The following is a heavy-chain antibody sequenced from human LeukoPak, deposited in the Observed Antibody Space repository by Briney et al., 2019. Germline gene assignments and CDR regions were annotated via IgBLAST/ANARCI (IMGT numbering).Heavy chain of an antibody. V-gene: IGHV3-30*02. J-gene: IGHJ4*02. Sequence: GGSLRLSCAASGFTFSDYGMHWVRQAPGKGLEWVAFIRYDGSNKYYADSVKGRFTISRDNSKSTLYLQMNSLRAEDTAVYYCAKDPQRSSGYYYEVDYWGQGTLVTVSS. CDR2: IRYDGSNK. D-gene: IGHD3-22*01. CDR1: GFTFSDYG. CDR3: AKDPQRSSGYYYEVDY.